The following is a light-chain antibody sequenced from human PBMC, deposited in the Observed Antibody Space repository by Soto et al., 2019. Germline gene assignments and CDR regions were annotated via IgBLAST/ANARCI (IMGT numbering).Light chain of an antibody. CDR1: TSDVGSHNF. CDR2: EVT. V-gene: IGLV2-14*01. J-gene: IGLJ3*02. Sequence: QSALTQPASVSGSPGQSITISCTGTTSDVGSHNFVSWYQQLPGKAPKLLIYEVTNRPSGTSNRFSSSKSGNTASLTISGLQAEDEADYYCSSFTNSILVFGGGTKVTVL. CDR3: SSFTNSILV.